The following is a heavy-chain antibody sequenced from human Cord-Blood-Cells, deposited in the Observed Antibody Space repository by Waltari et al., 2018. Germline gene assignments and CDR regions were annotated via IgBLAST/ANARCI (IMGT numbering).Heavy chain of an antibody. J-gene: IGHJ2*01. Sequence: QLQLQESGSGLVKPSQTLSLTCAVSGGSIISGGYSWSWIRPPPGKGLEWIGYIYHSGSTYYNPSLKSRVTISVDRSKNQFSLKLSSVTAADTAVYYCARGSGPAAPYWYFDLWGRGTLVTVSS. CDR1: GGSIISGGYS. CDR3: ARGSGPAAPYWYFDL. CDR2: IYHSGST. V-gene: IGHV4-30-2*01. D-gene: IGHD6-13*01.